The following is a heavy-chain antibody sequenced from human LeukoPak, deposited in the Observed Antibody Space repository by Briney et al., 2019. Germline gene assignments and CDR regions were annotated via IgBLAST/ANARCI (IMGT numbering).Heavy chain of an antibody. CDR3: ARDPGIAARPGYFQH. J-gene: IGHJ1*01. CDR2: INPNSGGT. V-gene: IGHV1-2*06. Sequence: ASVKVSCKASGCTFTGYYMHWVRQAPGQGLDWMGRINPNSGGTNYAQKFQGRVTMTRDTSISTAYMELSRLRSDDTAVYYCARDPGIAARPGYFQHWGQGTLVTVSS. CDR1: GCTFTGYY. D-gene: IGHD6-6*01.